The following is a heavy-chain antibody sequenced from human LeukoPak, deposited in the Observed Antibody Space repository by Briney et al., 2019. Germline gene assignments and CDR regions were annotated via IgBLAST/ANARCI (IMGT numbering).Heavy chain of an antibody. J-gene: IGHJ3*02. D-gene: IGHD2-2*01. CDR1: GFTFSSYA. Sequence: GGSLRLSCAASGFTFSSYAMSWVRQAPGKGLEWVSAISGSGGSTYYADPVKGGFTISRDNSKNTLYLQMNSLRAEDTAVYYCAKDPHPPQKYQLLGLFAFDIWGQGTMVTVSS. CDR2: ISGSGGST. V-gene: IGHV3-23*01. CDR3: AKDPHPPQKYQLLGLFAFDI.